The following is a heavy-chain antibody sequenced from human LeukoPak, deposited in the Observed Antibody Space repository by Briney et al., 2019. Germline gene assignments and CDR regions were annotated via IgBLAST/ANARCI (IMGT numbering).Heavy chain of an antibody. Sequence: GGSLRLSCAASGFTFSSYAMHWVRQAPGKGLEWVAVISYDGSNKYYADSVKGRFTISRDNSKNTLYLQMNSLRAEDTAVYYCVRVAGRVLDYWGQGTLVTVSS. V-gene: IGHV3-30-3*01. CDR1: GFTFSSYA. J-gene: IGHJ4*02. D-gene: IGHD6-13*01. CDR2: ISYDGSNK. CDR3: VRVAGRVLDY.